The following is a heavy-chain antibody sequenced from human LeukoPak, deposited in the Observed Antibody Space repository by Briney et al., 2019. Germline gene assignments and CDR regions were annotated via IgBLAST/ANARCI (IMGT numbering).Heavy chain of an antibody. Sequence: GGSLRLSCAASGFTFSSYWMSWVRQAPGKGLEWVANIKQDGSEKYYVDSVKGRFTISRDNAKNSLYLQMNSLRAEDTAVYYCARIGASLYDSSGYMMKNAFDLWGQGKTVTVSS. CDR1: GFTFSSYW. CDR3: ARIGASLYDSSGYMMKNAFDL. V-gene: IGHV3-7*01. CDR2: IKQDGSEK. D-gene: IGHD3-22*01. J-gene: IGHJ3*01.